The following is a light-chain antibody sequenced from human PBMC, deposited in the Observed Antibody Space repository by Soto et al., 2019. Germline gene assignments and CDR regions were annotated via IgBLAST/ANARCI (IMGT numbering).Light chain of an antibody. J-gene: IGKJ1*01. CDR1: QSVSSSY. CDR3: QQYGSAPWT. CDR2: GAS. V-gene: IGKV3-20*01. Sequence: EIVLTQSPGTLSLSPGERATLSCRASQSVSSSYLAWYQQKPGQAPRLLIYGASSRATGIPDRFSGSGSGTDFTLTLTKLEPDDFSVYYSQQYGSAPWTFGQGTKVENK.